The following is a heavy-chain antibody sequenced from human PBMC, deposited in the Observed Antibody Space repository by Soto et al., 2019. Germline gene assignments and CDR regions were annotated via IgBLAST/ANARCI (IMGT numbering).Heavy chain of an antibody. V-gene: IGHV4-59*01. D-gene: IGHD3-22*01. CDR2: LYYGRSA. CDR1: GDSISSYY. J-gene: IGHJ4*02. CDR3: ALRSMSVVPEY. Sequence: QVQLQESGPGLVKPSETLSLTCAVSGDSISSYYCMWIRQPPGKALESIGYLYYGRSANYNPSLKSRVSMSVDTSTNQCSLTLSSMTAADTAVYYCALRSMSVVPEYWGQGTLVTVSS.